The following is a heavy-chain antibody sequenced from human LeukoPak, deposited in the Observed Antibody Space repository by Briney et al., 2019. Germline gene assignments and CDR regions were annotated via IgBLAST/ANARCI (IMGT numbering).Heavy chain of an antibody. CDR3: ARFGYYYDSSGSKLTDAFDI. CDR2: INPNSGGT. V-gene: IGHV1-2*02. CDR1: GYTFTGYY. Sequence: VSVKVSCKASGYTFTGYYMHWVRHAPGQGLEWMGWINPNSGGTNYAQKFQGRVTMTRDTSISTAYMELSRLRSDDTAVYYCARFGYYYDSSGSKLTDAFDIWGQGTMVTVSS. D-gene: IGHD3-22*01. J-gene: IGHJ3*02.